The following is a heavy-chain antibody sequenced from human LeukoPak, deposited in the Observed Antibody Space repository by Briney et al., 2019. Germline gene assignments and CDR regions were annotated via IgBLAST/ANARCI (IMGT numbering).Heavy chain of an antibody. J-gene: IGHJ4*02. CDR2: ICGSDGSR. V-gene: IGHV3-23*01. CDR3: ANGGSPSCYSSSGY. Sequence: PGGSLRLSCAASGFTFSTYAMSWVRQAPGKGLEWVSAICGSDGSRYYADSVKGRFTISRDNSKNTPYLQMNSLRGEDTAVYYCANGGSPSCYSSSGYWGQGTLVTVSS. D-gene: IGHD2-2*01. CDR1: GFTFSTYA.